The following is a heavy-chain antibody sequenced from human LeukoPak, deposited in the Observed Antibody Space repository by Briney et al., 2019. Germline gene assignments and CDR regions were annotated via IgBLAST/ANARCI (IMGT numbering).Heavy chain of an antibody. Sequence: SGTLSLTCAVSGGSISSSNWWSWVRQPPGKGLEWIGEIHHSGSTNYNPSLKSRVTISVDKSKNQFSLRLSSVTAADTAVYYCARVGDSSTWYGYYYAMHVWGQGTTVTVSS. D-gene: IGHD6-13*01. J-gene: IGHJ6*02. CDR2: IHHSGST. CDR3: ARVGDSSTWYGYYYAMHV. V-gene: IGHV4-4*02. CDR1: GGSISSSNW.